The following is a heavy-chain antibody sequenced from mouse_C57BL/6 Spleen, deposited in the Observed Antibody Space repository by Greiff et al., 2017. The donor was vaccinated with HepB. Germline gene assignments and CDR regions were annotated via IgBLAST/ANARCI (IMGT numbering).Heavy chain of an antibody. D-gene: IGHD1-1*01. CDR2: ISGGGGNT. CDR1: GFTFSSYT. CDR3: AREDYYGSSSGFAY. J-gene: IGHJ3*01. V-gene: IGHV5-9*01. Sequence: EVMLVESGGGLVKPGGSLKLSCAASGFTFSSYTMSWVRQTPEKRLEWVATISGGGGNTYYPDSVKGRFTISRDNAKNTLYLQMSSLRSEDTALYYCAREDYYGSSSGFAYWGQGTLVTVSA.